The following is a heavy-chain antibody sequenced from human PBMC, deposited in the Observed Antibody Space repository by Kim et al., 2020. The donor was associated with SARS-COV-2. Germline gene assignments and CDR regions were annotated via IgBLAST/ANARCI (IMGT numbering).Heavy chain of an antibody. D-gene: IGHD5-18*01. V-gene: IGHV3-23*01. CDR3: AKSLGGYTYGKFDY. Sequence: YAASVKGRFTIASDTSNNTLYLQMGRLRAEDTAVYYCAKSLGGYTYGKFDYWGQGTLVTVSS. J-gene: IGHJ4*02.